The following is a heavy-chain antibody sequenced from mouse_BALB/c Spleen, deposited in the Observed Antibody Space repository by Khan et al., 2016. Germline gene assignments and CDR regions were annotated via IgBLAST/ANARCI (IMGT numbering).Heavy chain of an antibody. CDR3: ARFPYENYFDY. D-gene: IGHD1-1*01. Sequence: VQLKESGPELVKPGASVKMSCKASGYTFTSYVMHWVKQKPGQGLEWIGYINPYNDGSKYNEKFKGKATLTSDKSSSTAYMELSSLTSEDSAVYDCARFPYENYFDYWGQGTTLTVSS. CDR2: INPYNDGS. CDR1: GYTFTSYV. J-gene: IGHJ2*01. V-gene: IGHV1S136*01.